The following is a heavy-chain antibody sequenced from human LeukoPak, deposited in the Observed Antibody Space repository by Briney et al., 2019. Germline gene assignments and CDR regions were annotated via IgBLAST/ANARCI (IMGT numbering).Heavy chain of an antibody. CDR1: GYTFTAYY. CDR3: ARGIYGGNSPLVDY. J-gene: IGHJ4*02. V-gene: IGHV1-2*02. D-gene: IGHD4-23*01. Sequence: ASVKVSCKASGYTFTAYYMHWVRQAPGQGLEWMGWINPKSGGTNYPQKFQSRVTMTRDTSISTAYMELSRLRSDDTAVYYCARGIYGGNSPLVDYWGQGTLVTVSS. CDR2: INPKSGGT.